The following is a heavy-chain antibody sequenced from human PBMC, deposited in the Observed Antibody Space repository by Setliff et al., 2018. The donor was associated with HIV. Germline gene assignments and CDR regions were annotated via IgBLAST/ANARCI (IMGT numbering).Heavy chain of an antibody. V-gene: IGHV4-39*07. CDR3: AQTTYSNSAAYYFYYMDV. D-gene: IGHD6-6*01. J-gene: IGHJ6*03. Sequence: NPSETLSLTCTVSGGSISSGSYYWGWIRQPPGKGLEWIGSIYFSGTTYYNPSLESRVTISVDTSKDQFSLKVTSVTAADTAVYYCAQTTYSNSAAYYFYYMDVWGKGTTVTVSS. CDR1: GGSISSGSYY. CDR2: IYFSGTT.